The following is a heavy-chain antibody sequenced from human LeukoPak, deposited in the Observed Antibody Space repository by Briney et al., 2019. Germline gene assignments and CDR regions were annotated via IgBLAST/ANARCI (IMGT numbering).Heavy chain of an antibody. V-gene: IGHV3-48*01. CDR2: ISSSSSII. J-gene: IGHJ4*02. Sequence: GGSLRLSCAASGFTFSSYSMNWVRQAPGKGLEWVSYISSSSSIIYYADSVKGRFTISRDNSKNTLYLQMNSLRGEDTAVYYCARSTALRGVITSSLDYWGQGTLVTVSS. D-gene: IGHD3-10*01. CDR3: ARSTALRGVITSSLDY. CDR1: GFTFSSYS.